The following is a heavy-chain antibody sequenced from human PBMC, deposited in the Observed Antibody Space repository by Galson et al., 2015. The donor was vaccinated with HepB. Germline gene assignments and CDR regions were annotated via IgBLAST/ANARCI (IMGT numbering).Heavy chain of an antibody. J-gene: IGHJ2*01. CDR1: GYTITSHY. CDR2: INPNSGDT. D-gene: IGHD5/OR15-5a*01. Sequence: SVKVSCKAAGYTITSHYIHWVRQAPGQGLEWMAWINPNSGDTGYAQKFQGRVTMTRDTTINTVDMELRRLAFDDTAIYYCAREPVGAFCSSTTCPGYWYFDVWGRGSLVTASS. CDR3: AREPVGAFCSSTTCPGYWYFDV. V-gene: IGHV1-2*02.